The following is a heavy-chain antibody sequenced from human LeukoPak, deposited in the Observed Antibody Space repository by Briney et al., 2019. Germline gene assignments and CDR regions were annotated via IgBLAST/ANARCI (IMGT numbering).Heavy chain of an antibody. D-gene: IGHD6-19*01. J-gene: IGHJ4*02. CDR1: GFTFSSYA. CDR3: ARAYRSGWLTCGGYYFDY. V-gene: IGHV3-30*04. CDR2: ISYDGSNK. Sequence: GGSLRLSCAASGFTFSSYAMHWVRQAPGKGLEWVAVISYDGSNKYYADSVKGRFTISRDNSKNTLYLQRNRQRATGPAMDYCARAYRSGWLTCGGYYFDYWGQGTLVTVST.